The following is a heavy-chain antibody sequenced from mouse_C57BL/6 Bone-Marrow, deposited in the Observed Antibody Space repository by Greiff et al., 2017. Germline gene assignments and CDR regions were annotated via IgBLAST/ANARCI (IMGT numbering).Heavy chain of an antibody. V-gene: IGHV1-9*01. CDR1: GYTFTGYW. J-gene: IGHJ4*01. Sequence: QVQLQQSGAELMKPGASVKLSCKATGYTFTGYWLEWVKQSPGHGLEWIGEILPGSGSTNYNGKFKGQATFNAATSSNTAYMQLSSLTTEDSAIYYWARCGGPRAMDYWGQGTSVTVSS. CDR3: ARCGGPRAMDY. CDR2: ILPGSGST. D-gene: IGHD1-1*02.